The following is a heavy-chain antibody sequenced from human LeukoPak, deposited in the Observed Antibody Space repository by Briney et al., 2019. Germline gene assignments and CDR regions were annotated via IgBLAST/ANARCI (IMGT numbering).Heavy chain of an antibody. Sequence: GGSLRLSCSASGFTFSTYSINWVRQAPGKGLEWVSGISWNSDMIGYADSVKGRFTISRDNAKNSLYLQMNSLGAEDMALYYCAKSKYLGGSYDYWGQGTLVTVSS. CDR3: AKSKYLGGSYDY. CDR2: ISWNSDMI. V-gene: IGHV3-9*03. CDR1: GFTFSTYS. J-gene: IGHJ4*02. D-gene: IGHD3-10*01.